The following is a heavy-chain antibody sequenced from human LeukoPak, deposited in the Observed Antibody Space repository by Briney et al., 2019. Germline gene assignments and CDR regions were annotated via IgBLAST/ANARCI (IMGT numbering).Heavy chain of an antibody. Sequence: SVTVSCKASGGTFSSYAISWVRQAPEQGLEWMGGIIPIFGTANYAQKFQGRVTITADKSTSTAYMELSSLRSEDTAVYYCAVDTAMVKTSGSPLLDYWGQGTLVTVSS. J-gene: IGHJ4*02. D-gene: IGHD5-18*01. V-gene: IGHV1-69*06. CDR3: AVDTAMVKTSGSPLLDY. CDR1: GGTFSSYA. CDR2: IIPIFGTA.